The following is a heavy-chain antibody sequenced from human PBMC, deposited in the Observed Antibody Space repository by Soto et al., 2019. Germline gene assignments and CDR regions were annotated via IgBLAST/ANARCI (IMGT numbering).Heavy chain of an antibody. J-gene: IGHJ1*01. D-gene: IGHD6-19*01. Sequence: QVQLVQSGAEVKKPGASVKVSCKASGYTFTSYGISWVRQAPGQGLEWMGWISAYNGNTNYAQKLQGRVTMTTDTSTSTAHMELRSLRSDDTAVYYCARASLVAVAGGEHFQHWGQGTLVTVSS. CDR2: ISAYNGNT. CDR1: GYTFTSYG. CDR3: ARASLVAVAGGEHFQH. V-gene: IGHV1-18*01.